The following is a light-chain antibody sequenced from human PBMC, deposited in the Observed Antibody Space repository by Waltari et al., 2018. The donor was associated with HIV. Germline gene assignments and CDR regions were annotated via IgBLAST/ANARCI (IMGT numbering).Light chain of an antibody. Sequence: QSALTQPPSASGSPGQSVAISCTGTSSDVGGYNSVSWHQQHPGKAPKLRIYAVKKRPAGVPDRFSGSKSGNTASLTVSGLQVDDEADYYCSSFSDNNRIVFGTGTRVTVL. CDR3: SSFSDNNRIV. J-gene: IGLJ1*01. V-gene: IGLV2-8*01. CDR1: SSDVGGYNS. CDR2: AVK.